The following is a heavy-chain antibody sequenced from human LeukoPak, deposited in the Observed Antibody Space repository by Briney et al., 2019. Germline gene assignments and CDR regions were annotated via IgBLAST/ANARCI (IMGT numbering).Heavy chain of an antibody. CDR1: GGTFSSYY. J-gene: IGHJ5*02. V-gene: IGHV4-4*07. Sequence: PSETLSLTCTVSGGTFSSYYWSWIRQPAGKGLEWIGRIYISGSTNYNPSLKSRVTMSVDTSKNQFSLKLSSVTAADTAVYYCARDRRVGATDWFDPWGQGTLVTVSS. CDR2: IYISGST. D-gene: IGHD1-26*01. CDR3: ARDRRVGATDWFDP.